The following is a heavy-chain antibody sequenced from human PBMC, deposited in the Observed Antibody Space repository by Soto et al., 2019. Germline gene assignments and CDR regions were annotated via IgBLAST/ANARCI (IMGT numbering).Heavy chain of an antibody. CDR1: GYTFTGYA. Sequence: QVQLVQSGAEEKKPGASVKVSCKASGYTFTGYAMHWVRQAPGQRLEWMGWINAGNGNTKYSQKSQGRAPITRDTSASTAYMELSSLRSEDTAVYYCARAVAVAADFDYWGQGTLVTVSS. J-gene: IGHJ4*02. D-gene: IGHD6-19*01. CDR2: INAGNGNT. V-gene: IGHV1-3*05. CDR3: ARAVAVAADFDY.